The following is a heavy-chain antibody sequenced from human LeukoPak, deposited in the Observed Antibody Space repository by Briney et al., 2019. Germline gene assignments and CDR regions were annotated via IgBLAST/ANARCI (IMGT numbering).Heavy chain of an antibody. J-gene: IGHJ4*02. D-gene: IGHD7-27*01. CDR1: GGSISNYY. CDR3: ARGWGYFDY. Sequence: SETLSLTCTVSGGSISNYYWSWIRQPPGKGLEWIGYVFYSGSANYNPSLKSRVTISVDTSKNQFSLKLNSVTAADTAVYYCARGWGYFDYWGQGTLVTVSS. V-gene: IGHV4-59*01. CDR2: VFYSGSA.